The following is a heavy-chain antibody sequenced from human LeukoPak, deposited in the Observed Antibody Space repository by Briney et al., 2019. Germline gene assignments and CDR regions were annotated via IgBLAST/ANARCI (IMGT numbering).Heavy chain of an antibody. D-gene: IGHD5-12*01. CDR2: ISSSSSTI. Sequence: GGSLRLSCAASGFTFSSYSMNWVRQAPGKGLEWVSYISSSSSTIYYADSVKGRFTISRDNAKNSLYLQMNSLRAEDTAVYYCARSSGYDPYYYYGMDVWGQGTTVTVSS. V-gene: IGHV3-48*01. CDR1: GFTFSSYS. J-gene: IGHJ6*02. CDR3: ARSSGYDPYYYYGMDV.